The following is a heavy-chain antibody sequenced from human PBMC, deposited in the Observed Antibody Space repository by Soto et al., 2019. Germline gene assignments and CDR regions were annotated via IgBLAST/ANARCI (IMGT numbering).Heavy chain of an antibody. V-gene: IGHV3-48*02. CDR2: ISSSSSTI. Sequence: EGSLRLSCAASGFTFSSYSMNWVRQAPGKRLEWVSYISSSSSTIYYADSVKGRFTISRDNAKNSLYLQMNSLRDEDTAVYYFARDVVVPAAIALYYGMDVWGQGTTVTVSS. J-gene: IGHJ6*02. CDR3: ARDVVVPAAIALYYGMDV. CDR1: GFTFSSYS. D-gene: IGHD2-2*01.